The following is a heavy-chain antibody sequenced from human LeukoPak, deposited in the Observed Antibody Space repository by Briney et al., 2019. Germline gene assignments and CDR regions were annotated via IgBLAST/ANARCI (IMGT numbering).Heavy chain of an antibody. CDR3: ARGVVVAPRSAFDI. Sequence: GGSLRLSCAASGFTFSSYWMGWVRQAPGKGLEWVANMKQDGSEEYYVDSVKGRFTISRDNAKNSLFLQMNSLRAEDTAVYYCARGVVVAPRSAFDIWGQGTMVTVSS. J-gene: IGHJ3*02. CDR2: MKQDGSEE. D-gene: IGHD2-2*01. CDR1: GFTFSSYW. V-gene: IGHV3-7*01.